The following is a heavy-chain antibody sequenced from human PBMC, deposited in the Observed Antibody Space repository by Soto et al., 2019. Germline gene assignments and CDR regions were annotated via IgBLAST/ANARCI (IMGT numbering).Heavy chain of an antibody. J-gene: IGHJ4*02. D-gene: IGHD2-15*01. V-gene: IGHV3-23*01. CDR3: AKRGTYYFDY. CDR2: INSGGGGT. CDR1: GLTFSTYA. Sequence: GGSLRLSCAASGLTFSTYAMSWVRQAPGKGLEWVSSINSGGGGTFYSDSVKGRFTISRDNSKNTLYLQINSLRAEDTAVYYCAKRGTYYFDYWGQGALVTVSS.